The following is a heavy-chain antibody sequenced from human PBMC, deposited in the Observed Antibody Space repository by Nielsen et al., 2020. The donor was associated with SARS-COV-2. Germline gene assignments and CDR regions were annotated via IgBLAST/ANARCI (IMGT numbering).Heavy chain of an antibody. J-gene: IGHJ5*02. V-gene: IGHV1-3*01. CDR1: GHTSTDYH. Sequence: VSVTVSCKASGHTSTDYHIHWVRQAPGQRLEWMGWIHAGKGNTKYSQRFQGRVTFTSDTSATTAYMELSSLRSEDTAVYFCVNVMADLAFDPWGQGSLVTVSS. CDR3: VNVMADLAFDP. CDR2: IHAGKGNT. D-gene: IGHD5-24*01.